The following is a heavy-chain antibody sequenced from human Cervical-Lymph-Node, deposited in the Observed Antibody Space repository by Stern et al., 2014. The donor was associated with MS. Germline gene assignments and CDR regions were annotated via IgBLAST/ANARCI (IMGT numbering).Heavy chain of an antibody. CDR2: FDNTGST. V-gene: IGHV4-59*01. Sequence: VQLLESGPGLVKPSETLSLTCTVSGGSITTYYWSWIRQPPGKGLEWIGYFDNTGSTTYNPSLKSRVTISADMSKNQFSLRLTSVTAADTAVYYCARNAVFDYWGQGILVTVSS. CDR1: GGSITTYY. CDR3: ARNAVFDY. J-gene: IGHJ4*02.